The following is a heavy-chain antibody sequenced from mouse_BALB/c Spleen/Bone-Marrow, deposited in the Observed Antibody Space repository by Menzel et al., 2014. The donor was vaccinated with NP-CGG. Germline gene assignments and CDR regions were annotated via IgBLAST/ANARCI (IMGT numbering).Heavy chain of an antibody. CDR2: IDPANGNT. Sequence: EVKLMESGAELVKPGASVKLPCTASGFNIKDTYMYWVKQRPEQGLEWIGRIDPANGNTKYDPKFQDKATITADTSSNTAYLQLSSLTSEDTAVYYCARYYYGSSLFAYWGQGTLVTVSA. CDR1: GFNIKDTY. D-gene: IGHD1-1*01. J-gene: IGHJ3*01. CDR3: ARYYYGSSLFAY. V-gene: IGHV14-3*02.